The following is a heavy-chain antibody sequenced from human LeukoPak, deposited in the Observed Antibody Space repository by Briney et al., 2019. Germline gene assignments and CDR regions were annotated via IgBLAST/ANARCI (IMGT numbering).Heavy chain of an antibody. D-gene: IGHD6-19*01. Sequence: PSETLSLTCAVSGGSISRGGYSWSWIRQPPGKGLQWIGYFYYSGSTYYNPSLKSRVTISVDTSKNQFSLKLSSVTAADTAVYYCARSSQWLVGLITAFDIWGQGTMVTVSS. CDR3: ARSSQWLVGLITAFDI. CDR2: FYYSGST. V-gene: IGHV4-30-4*07. J-gene: IGHJ3*02. CDR1: GGSISRGGYS.